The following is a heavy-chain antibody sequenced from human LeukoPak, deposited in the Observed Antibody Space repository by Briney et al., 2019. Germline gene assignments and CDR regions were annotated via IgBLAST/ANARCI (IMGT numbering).Heavy chain of an antibody. CDR2: ISAYNGNT. CDR3: ARPGGCSSTSCYGDAFDI. V-gene: IGHV1-18*01. CDR1: GYTFTSYG. D-gene: IGHD2-2*01. J-gene: IGHJ3*02. Sequence: ASVKVSCKASGYTFTSYGISWVRQAPGQGLEWMGWISAYNGNTNYAQKLQGRVTMTTDTSTSTAYMELRSLRSDDTAVYYCARPGGCSSTSCYGDAFDIWGQGTMVTVSS.